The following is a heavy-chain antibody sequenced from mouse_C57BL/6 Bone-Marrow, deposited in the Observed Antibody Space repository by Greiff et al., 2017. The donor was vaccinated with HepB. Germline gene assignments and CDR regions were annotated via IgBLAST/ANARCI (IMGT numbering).Heavy chain of an antibody. CDR1: GYAFSSYW. Sequence: QVQLQQSGAELVKPGASVKISCKASGYAFSSYWMNWVKQRPGKGLEWIGQIYPGDGDTNYTGKFKGKATMTADKSSSTAYMQLSSLTSEDSSVYFCARSSVITTVSFDYWGQGTTLTVAS. V-gene: IGHV1-80*01. J-gene: IGHJ2*01. CDR2: IYPGDGDT. D-gene: IGHD1-1*01. CDR3: ARSSVITTVSFDY.